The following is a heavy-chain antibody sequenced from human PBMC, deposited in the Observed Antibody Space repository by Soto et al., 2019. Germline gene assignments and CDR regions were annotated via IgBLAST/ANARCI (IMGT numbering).Heavy chain of an antibody. CDR2: ISYDGSNK. CDR3: AKDGSFFPYSSSFSDYYYYMDV. CDR1: GFTFSSYG. Sequence: GGSLRLSCAASGFTFSSYGMHWVRQAPGKGLEWVAVISYDGSNKYYADSVKGRFTISRDNSKNTLYLQMNSLRAEDTAVYYCAKDGSFFPYSSSFSDYYYYMDVWGKGTTVTVSS. J-gene: IGHJ6*03. V-gene: IGHV3-30*18. D-gene: IGHD6-6*01.